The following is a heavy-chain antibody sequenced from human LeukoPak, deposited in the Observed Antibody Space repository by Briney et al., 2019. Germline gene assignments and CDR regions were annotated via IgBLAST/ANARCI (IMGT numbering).Heavy chain of an antibody. J-gene: IGHJ6*02. D-gene: IGHD6-19*01. CDR1: GGSMTNYY. CDR2: IYYRGDT. V-gene: IGHV4-59*08. Sequence: SETLSLTCTVSGGSMTNYYWSWIRQSPGKGLEWIGHIYYRGDTKYNPSLKSRVTVAVDTSKQQFSLRLSSVSAADTAVYYCARLSGPSGGPVSFFGLDVWGHGTTVIVSS. CDR3: ARLSGPSGGPVSFFGLDV.